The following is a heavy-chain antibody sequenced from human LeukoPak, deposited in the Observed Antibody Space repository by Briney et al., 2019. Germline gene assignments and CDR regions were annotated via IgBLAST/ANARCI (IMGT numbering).Heavy chain of an antibody. Sequence: ASVKVSCKASGHTFINYGISWVRQAPGQGLEWMGWISAYNGNTNYAQKLQGRVTMTTDTSASTAYMELRSLRSDDTAAYYCARENRYCRGGSCYSVASDDAFDIWGQGTMVTVSS. J-gene: IGHJ3*02. CDR1: GHTFINYG. V-gene: IGHV1-18*01. D-gene: IGHD2-15*01. CDR2: ISAYNGNT. CDR3: ARENRYCRGGSCYSVASDDAFDI.